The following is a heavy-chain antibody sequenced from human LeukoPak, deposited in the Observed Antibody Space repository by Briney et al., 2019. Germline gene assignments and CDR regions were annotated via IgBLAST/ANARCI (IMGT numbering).Heavy chain of an antibody. D-gene: IGHD1-26*01. Sequence: GASVKVSCKASGYTFTNYAISWVRQAPGQGLEWMGWINPNSGGTNYAQRFQGRVTMTRDASISTAYMELSKLRSDDTAVYYCARDGAGVGYWYFDLWGRGTLVTVSS. J-gene: IGHJ2*01. CDR1: GYTFTNYA. CDR3: ARDGAGVGYWYFDL. CDR2: INPNSGGT. V-gene: IGHV1-2*02.